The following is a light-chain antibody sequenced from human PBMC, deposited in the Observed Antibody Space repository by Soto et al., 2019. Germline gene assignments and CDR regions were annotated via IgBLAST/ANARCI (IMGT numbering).Light chain of an antibody. V-gene: IGLV2-14*01. CDR3: SSYASGGTLV. J-gene: IGLJ3*02. CDR2: EVR. CDR1: TSDVGGYNY. Sequence: QSALTQPASVSGSPGQSITISCTGTTSDVGGYNYVSWHQQHPGKAPKLIIHEVRYRPSGVSNRFSGSKSGNTASLTISGLEAEDEADYDCSSYASGGTLVFGGGTKLTVL.